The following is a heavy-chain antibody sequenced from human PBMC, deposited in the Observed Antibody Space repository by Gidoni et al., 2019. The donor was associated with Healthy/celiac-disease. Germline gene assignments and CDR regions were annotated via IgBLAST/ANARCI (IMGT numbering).Heavy chain of an antibody. CDR1: GGTFSSYA. V-gene: IGHV1-69*01. D-gene: IGHD2-21*02. J-gene: IGHJ4*02. CDR3: ARGVPNIVVVTAFFDY. CDR2: IIPNFGTA. Sequence: QVQLVQSGAEVKKPGSSVKVSCKASGGTFSSYAISWVRQAPGQGLEWMGGIIPNFGTANYAQKVQGRGTITADESTSTAYMELSSLRSEDTAVYYCARGVPNIVVVTAFFDYWGQGTLVTVSS.